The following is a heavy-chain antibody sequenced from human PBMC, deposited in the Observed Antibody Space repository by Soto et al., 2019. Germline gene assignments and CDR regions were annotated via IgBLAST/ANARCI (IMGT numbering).Heavy chain of an antibody. J-gene: IGHJ5*02. CDR2: IYYSGST. V-gene: IGHV4-59*01. Sequence: SETLSLTCTVSGGSISSYYWSWIRQPPGKGLEWIGYIYYSGSTNYNPSLKSRVTISVDTSKNQFSLKLSSVTAADTAVYYCARVRDGTTIWFDPWGQGTLVTVPQ. CDR3: ARVRDGTTIWFDP. CDR1: GGSISSYY. D-gene: IGHD4-4*01.